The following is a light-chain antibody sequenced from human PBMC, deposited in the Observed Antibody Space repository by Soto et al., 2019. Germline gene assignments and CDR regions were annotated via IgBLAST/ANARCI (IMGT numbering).Light chain of an antibody. J-gene: IGLJ3*02. CDR1: SSDVGGYNY. CDR2: EVS. CDR3: SSYTTSSTHGV. V-gene: IGLV2-14*01. Sequence: QSALTQPASVSGSPGQSVTISCTGTSSDVGGYNYVSWYQQHPGKAPKLMIYEVSNRPSGVPNRFSGSKSGNTASLTISGRQAEDEADYYCSSYTTSSTHGVFGGGTQLTVL.